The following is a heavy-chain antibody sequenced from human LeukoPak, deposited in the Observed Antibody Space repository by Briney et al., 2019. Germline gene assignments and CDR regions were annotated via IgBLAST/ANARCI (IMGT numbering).Heavy chain of an antibody. V-gene: IGHV5-51*01. Sequence: ESLKIPCKAAACDFTNNWIGWVRQMPAKNLEWMGIIYPGDSETRYSPSFQGQVTISADKSISTAYLQWSSLKASDSAMYYCARGPTLSRFDIWGQGTMVTVSS. CDR3: ARGPTLSRFDI. J-gene: IGHJ3*02. CDR2: IYPGDSET. CDR1: ACDFTNNW. D-gene: IGHD3-16*01.